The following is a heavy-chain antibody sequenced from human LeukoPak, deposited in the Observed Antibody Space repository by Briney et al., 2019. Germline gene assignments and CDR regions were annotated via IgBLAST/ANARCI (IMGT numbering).Heavy chain of an antibody. Sequence: GASVKVSCKAFGYTFANYYLHWVRQAPGQGLEWMGWINPKSGGIKLAQKFQGRVTITRDTSINTVYMELSSLTSDDRAAYYCARDPSHYYYTDVWGKGTTVIVSS. CDR2: INPKSGGI. V-gene: IGHV1-2*02. J-gene: IGHJ6*03. CDR3: ARDPSHYYYTDV. CDR1: GYTFANYY.